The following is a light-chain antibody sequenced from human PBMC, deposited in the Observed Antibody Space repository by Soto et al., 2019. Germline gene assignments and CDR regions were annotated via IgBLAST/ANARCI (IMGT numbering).Light chain of an antibody. CDR3: QQYGISPPWT. J-gene: IGKJ1*01. Sequence: EIVLTQSPGTLSLSPGERATLSCRASQSVSSTYLAWYQQKPGQAPRLLIYDASSSATGIPDRFSGSGSGTDFTLTISRLEAEDFAVYYCQQYGISPPWTFGQGTKVEIK. V-gene: IGKV3-20*01. CDR1: QSVSSTY. CDR2: DAS.